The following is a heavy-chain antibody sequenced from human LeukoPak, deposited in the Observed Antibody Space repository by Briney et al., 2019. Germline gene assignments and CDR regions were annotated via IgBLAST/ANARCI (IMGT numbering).Heavy chain of an antibody. J-gene: IGHJ4*02. CDR1: GYSISSGYY. CDR2: IYHSGST. V-gene: IGHV4-38-2*02. CDR3: ARCYYDSSGSSWFDC. Sequence: PSETLSLTCTVSGYSISSGYYWGWIRQPPGKGLEWIGSIYHSGSTYYNPSLKSRVTISVDTSKNQFSLKLSSVTAADTAVYYCARCYYDSSGSSWFDCWGQGTLVTVSS. D-gene: IGHD3-22*01.